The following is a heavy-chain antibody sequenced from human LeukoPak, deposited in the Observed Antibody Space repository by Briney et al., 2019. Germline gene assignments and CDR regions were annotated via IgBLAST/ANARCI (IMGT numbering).Heavy chain of an antibody. CDR2: IIPIFGTA. D-gene: IGHD6-6*01. CDR1: GGTFSSYA. J-gene: IGHJ3*02. V-gene: IGHV1-69*13. Sequence: ASVKVSCKASGGTFSSYAISWVRQAPGQGLEWMGGIIPIFGTANYAQKFQGRVTITADESTSTAYMELSSLRSEDTAVYYCARAVSPGPVPHDAFDIWGQGTMVTVSS. CDR3: ARAVSPGPVPHDAFDI.